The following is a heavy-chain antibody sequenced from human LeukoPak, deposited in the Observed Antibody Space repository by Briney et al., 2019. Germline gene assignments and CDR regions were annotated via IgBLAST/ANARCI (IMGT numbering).Heavy chain of an antibody. CDR1: GFTFSSYW. V-gene: IGHV3-7*01. Sequence: QAGGSLRLSCAASGFTFSSYWMNWARQAPGKGLEWVASINHNGNVNYYVDSVKGRFTISRDNSKNTLYLRMNSLRAEDTTVYYCAKDKFDGAAGGVDYWGQGTLVTVSS. D-gene: IGHD6-13*01. CDR2: INHNGNVN. J-gene: IGHJ4*02. CDR3: AKDKFDGAAGGVDY.